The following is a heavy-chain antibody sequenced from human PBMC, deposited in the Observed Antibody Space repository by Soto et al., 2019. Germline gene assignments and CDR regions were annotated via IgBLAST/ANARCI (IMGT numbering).Heavy chain of an antibody. D-gene: IGHD5-18*01. CDR1: GYTFISYS. CDR3: ESAMRYTYGYY. CDR2: IYASDSDT. V-gene: IGHV5-51*01. Sequence: PGESLKISCKGSGYTFISYSIGWVRQMPGKGLEWMGLIYASDSDTRYSPSFQGQVTISVDQSISTAYLQWSSLKASGNAIYYCESAMRYTYGYYWGQGTVVTVSS. J-gene: IGHJ4*02.